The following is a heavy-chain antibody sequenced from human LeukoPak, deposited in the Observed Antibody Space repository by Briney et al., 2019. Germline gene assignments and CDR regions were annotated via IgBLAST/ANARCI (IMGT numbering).Heavy chain of an antibody. CDR3: ARGLEYSSSWYPDDAFDI. CDR1: GFTVSSNY. D-gene: IGHD6-13*01. CDR2: INHSGST. Sequence: GSLRLSCAASGFTVSSNYMSWIRQPPGKGLEWIGEINHSGSTNYNPSLKSRVTISVDTSKNQFSLKLSSVTAADTAVYYCARGLEYSSSWYPDDAFDIWGQGTMVTVSS. J-gene: IGHJ3*02. V-gene: IGHV4-34*01.